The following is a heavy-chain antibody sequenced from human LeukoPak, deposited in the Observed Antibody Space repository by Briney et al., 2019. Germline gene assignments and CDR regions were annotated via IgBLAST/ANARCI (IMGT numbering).Heavy chain of an antibody. Sequence: GASVKVSCKASGYTFNTYDNNWVRQATGQGLEWMGWMNPNSGNTGYAQKFQGRVTFTRDTSIRTAYMELSSLRSEDTAVYYCARGLITMVRGVIIGYWGQGTLVTVSS. CDR1: GYTFNTYD. D-gene: IGHD3-10*01. V-gene: IGHV1-8*03. CDR2: MNPNSGNT. J-gene: IGHJ4*02. CDR3: ARGLITMVRGVIIGY.